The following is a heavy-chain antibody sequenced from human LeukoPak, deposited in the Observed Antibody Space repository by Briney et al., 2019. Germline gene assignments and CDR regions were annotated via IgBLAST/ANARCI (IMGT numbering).Heavy chain of an antibody. Sequence: NSGGSLRLSCAASGFTFSSYSMNWVRQAPGKGLEWVSSISSSSSYTYYADSVKGRFTISRDNAKNSLYLQMSSLSAEDTAVYYCARGTLKAAATDFDYWGQGTLVTVSS. J-gene: IGHJ4*02. D-gene: IGHD6-13*01. CDR2: ISSSSSYT. CDR3: ARGTLKAAATDFDY. V-gene: IGHV3-21*06. CDR1: GFTFSSYS.